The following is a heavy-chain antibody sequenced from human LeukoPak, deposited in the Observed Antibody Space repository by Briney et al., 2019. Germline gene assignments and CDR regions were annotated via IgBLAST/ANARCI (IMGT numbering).Heavy chain of an antibody. V-gene: IGHV3-7*01. Sequence: GGSLRLSCSASGFTFSNYWMTWVRQSPGKGLEWVAIIKHDGSDKYCVDSVKGRFTISRDNAKNSLYLQMSSLRAEDTAVYYCARGGHRQKDFWGPGTLVTVSS. CDR1: GFTFSNYW. J-gene: IGHJ4*02. CDR3: ARGGHRQKDF. CDR2: IKHDGSDK.